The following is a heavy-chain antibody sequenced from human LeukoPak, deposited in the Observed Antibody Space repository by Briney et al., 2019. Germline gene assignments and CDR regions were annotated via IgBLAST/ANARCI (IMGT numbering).Heavy chain of an antibody. D-gene: IGHD4-17*01. CDR1: GFTFSDYY. V-gene: IGHV3-11*01. J-gene: IGHJ4*02. CDR2: INSGGGPI. Sequence: GGSLRLSCATSGFTFSDYYMTWIRQAPGRGLEWVAYINSGGGPIHYAVSVRGRFPISRDNAKNSLYLQMNSLRAEDTAVYYCARRLDFGDYGNGFDYWGQGSQVTVSS. CDR3: ARRLDFGDYGNGFDY.